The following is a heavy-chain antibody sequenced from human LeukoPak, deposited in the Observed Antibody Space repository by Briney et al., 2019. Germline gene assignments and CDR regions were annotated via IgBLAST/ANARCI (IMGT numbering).Heavy chain of an antibody. CDR3: ARGSFSNDAFGI. D-gene: IGHD2/OR15-2a*01. Sequence: PSETLSLTCTVSGGSISSYYWSWIRQPPGKGLEWIGYIYYSGSTNYNPSLKSRVTISVDTSKNQFSLKLSSVTAADTAVYCCARGSFSNDAFGIWGQGTMVTVSS. J-gene: IGHJ3*02. CDR1: GGSISSYY. CDR2: IYYSGST. V-gene: IGHV4-59*01.